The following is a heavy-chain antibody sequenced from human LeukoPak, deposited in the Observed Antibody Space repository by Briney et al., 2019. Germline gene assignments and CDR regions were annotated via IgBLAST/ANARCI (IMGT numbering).Heavy chain of an antibody. CDR2: IKQDGSEK. CDR3: ARDREWLRAYDYYYYMDV. J-gene: IGHJ6*03. CDR1: GFTFSSYW. D-gene: IGHD5-12*01. Sequence: GGSLRLSCAASGFTFSSYWMSWVRQAPGKGLEWVANIKQDGSEKYYVDSVKGRFTISRDNAKNSLYLQMNSLRAEDTAVYYCARDREWLRAYDYYYYMDVWGKGTTVTISS. V-gene: IGHV3-7*01.